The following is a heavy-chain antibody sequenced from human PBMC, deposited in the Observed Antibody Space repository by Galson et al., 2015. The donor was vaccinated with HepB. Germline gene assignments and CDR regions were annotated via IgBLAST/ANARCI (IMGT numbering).Heavy chain of an antibody. CDR1: GFTFSSYA. J-gene: IGHJ1*01. D-gene: IGHD2-2*01. Sequence: SLRLSCAASGFTFSSYAMSWVRQAPGKGLEWVSAISGSGGSTYYADSVKGRFTISRDNSKNTLYLQMNSLRAEDTAVYYCASIDIVVVPAAVSAEYFQHWGQGTLVTVSS. CDR3: ASIDIVVVPAAVSAEYFQH. CDR2: ISGSGGST. V-gene: IGHV3-23*01.